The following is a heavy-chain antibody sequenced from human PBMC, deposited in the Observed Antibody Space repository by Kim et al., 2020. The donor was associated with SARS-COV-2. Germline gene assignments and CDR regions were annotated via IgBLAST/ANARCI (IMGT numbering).Heavy chain of an antibody. CDR1: GFTFSSYG. D-gene: IGHD6-13*01. J-gene: IGHJ6*03. CDR3: ARDGGSSSWWGGGYYYYYRDV. V-gene: IGHV3-33*01. Sequence: GGSLRLYCAASGFTFSSYGMHWVRQAPGKGLEWVAVIWYDGSNKYYADSMKGRFTISRDNSKNTLYLQMNSLRAEDTAVYYCARDGGSSSWWGGGYYYYYRDVGGKGTTVTVSS. CDR2: IWYDGSNK.